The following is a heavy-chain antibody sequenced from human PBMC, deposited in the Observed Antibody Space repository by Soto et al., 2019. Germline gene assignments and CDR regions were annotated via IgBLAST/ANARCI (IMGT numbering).Heavy chain of an antibody. Sequence: GGSLRLSCAASGFTFSSYGMHWVRQAPGKGLEWVAVIWYDGSNKYYADSVKGRFTISRDNSKNTMYLQMNSLRAEDTAVHYCARDRISIAARPNNWFDPWGQGTLVTVAS. CDR3: ARDRISIAARPNNWFDP. J-gene: IGHJ5*02. CDR1: GFTFSSYG. CDR2: IWYDGSNK. V-gene: IGHV3-33*01. D-gene: IGHD6-6*01.